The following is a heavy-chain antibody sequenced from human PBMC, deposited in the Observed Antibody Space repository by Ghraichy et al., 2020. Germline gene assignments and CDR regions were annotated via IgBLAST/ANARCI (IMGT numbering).Heavy chain of an antibody. D-gene: IGHD2-15*01. CDR3: AAVVGYYYYGMDV. CDR2: IIPILGIA. Sequence: SVKVSCKASGGTFSSYAISWVRQAPGQGLEWMGIIIPILGIANYAQKFQGRVTITADKSTSTAYMELSSLRSEDTAVYYCAAVVGYYYYGMDVWGQGTTVTVSS. J-gene: IGHJ6*02. V-gene: IGHV1-69*04. CDR1: GGTFSSYA.